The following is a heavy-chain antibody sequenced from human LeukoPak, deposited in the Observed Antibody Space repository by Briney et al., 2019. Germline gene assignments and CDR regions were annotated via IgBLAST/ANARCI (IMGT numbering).Heavy chain of an antibody. Sequence: ASVKVSCKASGYTFTSYYMHWVRQAPGQGLEWMGIINASGGSTSYVQKFQGRVTMTRDRSTSTVYMELSSLRSEDTAVYYCARGAHYDILTGAILNWFDPWGQGTLVTVSS. CDR3: ARGAHYDILTGAILNWFDP. CDR1: GYTFTSYY. CDR2: INASGGST. D-gene: IGHD3-9*01. J-gene: IGHJ5*02. V-gene: IGHV1-46*01.